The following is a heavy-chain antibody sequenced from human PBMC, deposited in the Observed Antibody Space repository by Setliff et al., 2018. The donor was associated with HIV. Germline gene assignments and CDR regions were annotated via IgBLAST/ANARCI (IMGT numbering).Heavy chain of an antibody. V-gene: IGHV3-15*01. CDR2: IKSKFDGGTT. CDR3: VLHPPLDP. Sequence: GGSLRLSCAASGFTFSRAWMTWVRQAPGKGLEWVGLIKSKFDGGTTDYAAPVRGRFTISRDDFRDTLYLQMNGLQVEDTATYFCVLHPPLDPWGQGTLVTV. CDR1: GFTFSRAW. J-gene: IGHJ5*02. D-gene: IGHD4-4*01.